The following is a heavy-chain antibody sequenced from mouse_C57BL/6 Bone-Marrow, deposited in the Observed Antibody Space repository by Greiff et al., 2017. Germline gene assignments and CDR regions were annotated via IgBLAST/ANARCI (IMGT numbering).Heavy chain of an antibody. D-gene: IGHD1-1*01. J-gene: IGHJ3*01. Sequence: VQLQQPGAELVKPGASVKLSCKASGYTFTSYWMHWVKQRPGQGLEWIGMIHPNSGSTNYNEKFKSKATLTVDKSSSTAYMQLSSLTSEDSAVYYCVRASAPIYYYGSSLFAYWGQGTLVTVSA. CDR1: GYTFTSYW. V-gene: IGHV1-64*01. CDR3: VRASAPIYYYGSSLFAY. CDR2: IHPNSGST.